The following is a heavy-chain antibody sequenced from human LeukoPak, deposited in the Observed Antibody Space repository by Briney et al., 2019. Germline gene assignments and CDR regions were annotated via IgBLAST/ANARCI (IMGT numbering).Heavy chain of an antibody. Sequence: SETLSLTCAVYGGSFSGYYWNWIRQPPGKGLEWIGEINHSGGTNYNPSLKSRVAISVDTSMNQFSLKLSSVTAADTAVYYCARRLPYYGSGSYLDYWGQGTLVTVSS. CDR3: ARRLPYYGSGSYLDY. CDR2: INHSGGT. CDR1: GGSFSGYY. D-gene: IGHD3-10*01. V-gene: IGHV4-34*01. J-gene: IGHJ4*02.